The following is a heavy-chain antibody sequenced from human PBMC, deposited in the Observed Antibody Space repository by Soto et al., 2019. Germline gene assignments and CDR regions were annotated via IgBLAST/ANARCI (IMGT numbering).Heavy chain of an antibody. CDR1: GGSISRYY. Sequence: QVQLQESGPGLVKPSETLFLTCTVSGGSISRYYWSWIRQPPGRGLEWIGNIYSSGSTNYNPSLKSRVTISVDTSKNQVSLKLNAVTAADTAVYYCAREYYDFWSVTYYYYGMDVWGQGTTVTVSS. D-gene: IGHD3-3*01. V-gene: IGHV4-59*01. CDR3: AREYYDFWSVTYYYYGMDV. CDR2: IYSSGST. J-gene: IGHJ6*02.